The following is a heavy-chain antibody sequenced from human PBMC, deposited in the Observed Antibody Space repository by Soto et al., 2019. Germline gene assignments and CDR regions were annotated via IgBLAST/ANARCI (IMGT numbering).Heavy chain of an antibody. CDR3: ARAYVRGVQDY. CDR1: VGSISSGGYY. Sequence: TLSLTCTVSVGSISSGGYYWSWIRQHPGKGLEWIGYIYYSGSTYYNPSLKSRVTISVDTSKNQFSLKLSSVTAADTAVYYCARAYVRGVQDYWGQGTLVTVSS. CDR2: IYYSGST. V-gene: IGHV4-31*03. J-gene: IGHJ4*02. D-gene: IGHD3-10*01.